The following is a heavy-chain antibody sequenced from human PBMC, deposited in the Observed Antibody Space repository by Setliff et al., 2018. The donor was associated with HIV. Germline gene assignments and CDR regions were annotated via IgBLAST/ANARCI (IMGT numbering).Heavy chain of an antibody. Sequence: ASVKVSCKASGYSFTTYSINWLRQAPGQGPEWMGWIHTSTGKPTYVLDFTGRFVFSLDTSVNTAFLQISDLKTEDTAVYYCARNSPFPPSSGAHFDFWGPGTLVTVSS. V-gene: IGHV7-4-1*02. CDR1: GYSFTTYS. CDR2: IHTSTGKP. J-gene: IGHJ4*02. CDR3: ARNSPFPPSSGAHFDF. D-gene: IGHD3-22*01.